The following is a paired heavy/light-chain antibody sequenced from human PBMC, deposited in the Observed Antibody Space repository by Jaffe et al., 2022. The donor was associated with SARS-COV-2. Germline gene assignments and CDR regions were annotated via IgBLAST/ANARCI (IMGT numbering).Heavy chain of an antibody. CDR2: IYYSGST. V-gene: IGHV4-39*01. CDR1: GGSISSSSHY. D-gene: IGHD3-22*01. J-gene: IGHJ4*02. Sequence: QLQLQESGPGLVKPSETLSLTCTVSGGSISSSSHYWGWIRQPPGQGLEWIGSIYYSGSTYYNPSLKSRVTISVDTSKNQFSLKLSSVTAADTAVYYCARQDYYDSHFDYWGQGTLVTVSS. CDR3: ARQDYYDSHFDY.
Light chain of an antibody. V-gene: IGKV3-15*01. Sequence: EIVMTQSPVTLSVSPGERATLSCRASQSVSSNLAWYQHKPGQAPRLLIYGASTRATGIPGRFSGSGSGTEFTLTISSLQSEDFAVYYCQQYNNWLPLTFGGGTKVEI. CDR1: QSVSSN. CDR2: GAS. CDR3: QQYNNWLPLT. J-gene: IGKJ4*01.